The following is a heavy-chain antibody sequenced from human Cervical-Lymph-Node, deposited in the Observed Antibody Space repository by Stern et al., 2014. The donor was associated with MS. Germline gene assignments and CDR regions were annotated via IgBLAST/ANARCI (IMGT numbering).Heavy chain of an antibody. D-gene: IGHD4-23*01. CDR1: GFSFSTGEVG. V-gene: IGHV2-5*02. J-gene: IGHJ2*01. CDR3: TRSRSYTYGAKRAWYFDL. Sequence: QVTLRESGPTLLNPTQTLTLTCTFSGFSFSTGEVGVGWIRQPPGKALEWLALWSWDEDKHYSPSLQGRLTITKDTSKSQVVLTMTNMDPVDTATYYCTRSRSYTYGAKRAWYFDLWGRGTHVTVAS. CDR2: WSWDEDK.